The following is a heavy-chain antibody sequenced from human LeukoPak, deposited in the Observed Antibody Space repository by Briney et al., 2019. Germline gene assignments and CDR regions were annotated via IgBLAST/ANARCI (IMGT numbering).Heavy chain of an antibody. Sequence: GECLKISCKGSGYSFTSYWIGWVRQMPGKGLEWMGIIYPGDSDTRYSPSFQGQVTISADKSISTAYLQWSSLKASDTAMYYCARQAIVVVPAAYMRAFDIWGQGTMVTVSS. CDR1: GYSFTSYW. D-gene: IGHD2-2*01. CDR3: ARQAIVVVPAAYMRAFDI. J-gene: IGHJ3*02. CDR2: IYPGDSDT. V-gene: IGHV5-51*01.